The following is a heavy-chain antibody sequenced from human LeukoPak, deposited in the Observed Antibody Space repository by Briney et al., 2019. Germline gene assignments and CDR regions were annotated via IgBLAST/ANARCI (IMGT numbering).Heavy chain of an antibody. CDR1: GASISRDY. Sequence: PSETLSLTCTVSGASISRDYWTWIRQPPGKGLEWIRYIYNGGSTTYSPSLNSRVTISLDTSNNQVSLRLSSVTAADTAVYYCARDLPGQYGFDIWGQGTMVTVSS. CDR3: ARDLPGQYGFDI. D-gene: IGHD1-14*01. CDR2: IYNGGST. J-gene: IGHJ3*02. V-gene: IGHV4-4*08.